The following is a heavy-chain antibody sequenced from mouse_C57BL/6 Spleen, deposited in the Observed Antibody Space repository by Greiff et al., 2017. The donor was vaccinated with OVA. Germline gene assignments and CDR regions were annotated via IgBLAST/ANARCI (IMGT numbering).Heavy chain of an antibody. D-gene: IGHD2-4*01. V-gene: IGHV1-4*01. Sequence: QVQLQQSGAELARPGASVKMSCKASGYTFTSYTMHWVKQRPGQGLEWIGYINPSSGYTKYNQKFKDKATLTADKSSSTAYMQLSSLTSEDSAVYSCARGGGYYYDAGAWFAYWGQGTLVTVSA. J-gene: IGHJ3*01. CDR1: GYTFTSYT. CDR2: INPSSGYT. CDR3: ARGGGYYYDAGAWFAY.